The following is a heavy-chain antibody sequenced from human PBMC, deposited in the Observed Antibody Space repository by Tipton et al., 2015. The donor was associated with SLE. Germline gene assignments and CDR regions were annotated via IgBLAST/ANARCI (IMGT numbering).Heavy chain of an antibody. Sequence: TLSLTCTVSGGSISSSLYYWGWIRQPPGKGLEWIASIYYSGSTFNNPSLKSRVTISVDTSRNHLSLRLTSVTAADTAVYYCAGGGQLLPDYWGQGTLVTVSS. D-gene: IGHD5-24*01. V-gene: IGHV4-39*07. CDR2: IYYSGST. CDR1: GGSISSSLYY. CDR3: AGGGQLLPDY. J-gene: IGHJ4*02.